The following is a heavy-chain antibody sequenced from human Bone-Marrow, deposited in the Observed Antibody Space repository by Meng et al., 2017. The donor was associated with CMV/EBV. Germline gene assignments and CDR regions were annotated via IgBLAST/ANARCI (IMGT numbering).Heavy chain of an antibody. CDR2: IKEDGSEK. CDR3: ARDLGEYYDFRSAYYYYGMDV. CDR1: GFTFSSYS. J-gene: IGHJ6*01. Sequence: GESLKISCAASGFTFSSYSMNWVRQAPGEGLEWVASIKEDGSEKDYVDSVKGRFTISRDNAKNSLYLQMNSLRAEDTAVYYCARDLGEYYDFRSAYYYYGMDVWGQGTTVTGSS. V-gene: IGHV3-7*01. D-gene: IGHD3-3*01.